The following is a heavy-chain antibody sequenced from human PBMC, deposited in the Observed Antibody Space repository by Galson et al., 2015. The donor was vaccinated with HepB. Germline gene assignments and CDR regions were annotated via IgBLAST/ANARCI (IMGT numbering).Heavy chain of an antibody. CDR2: FYYTGNT. D-gene: IGHD4/OR15-4a*01. Sequence: TLSLTCSVSGDSISSRNYYWGWIRQSPGKGLEWIGSFYYTGNTYYIPSLKSRVTISADSSKNQVSLTLASVTAADTALYYCARHNGDNFHYAMDVWGQGTTVTVSS. V-gene: IGHV4-39*01. CDR3: ARHNGDNFHYAMDV. CDR1: GDSISSRNYY. J-gene: IGHJ6*02.